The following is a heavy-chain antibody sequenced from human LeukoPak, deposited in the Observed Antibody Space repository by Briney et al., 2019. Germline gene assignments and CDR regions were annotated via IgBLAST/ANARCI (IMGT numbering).Heavy chain of an antibody. V-gene: IGHV4-59*01. J-gene: IGHJ5*02. Sequence: PSETLSLTCTVSGGSISSYYWSWIRQPQGKGLEWIGYIYYSGSTNYNPSLKSRVTISVDTSKNQFSLKLSSVTAADTAVYYCARGEGFHWFYPWGQATLVTVSS. CDR2: IYYSGST. CDR3: ARGEGFHWFYP. D-gene: IGHD1-26*01. CDR1: GGSISSYY.